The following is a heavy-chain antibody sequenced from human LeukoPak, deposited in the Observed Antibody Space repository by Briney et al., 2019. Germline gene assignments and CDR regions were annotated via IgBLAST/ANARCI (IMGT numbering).Heavy chain of an antibody. J-gene: IGHJ4*02. V-gene: IGHV3-7*04. CDR2: IKQDGSEK. CDR1: GFTFDSYW. D-gene: IGHD1-14*01. CDR3: ARHNPLWGY. Sequence: GGSLRLSCAASGFTFDSYWMTWVRQAPGKGLEWVASIKQDGSEKYYVDSVKGRFTISRDNAKSSLYLQMNSLRAEDTALYYCARHNPLWGYWGQGALVTVSS.